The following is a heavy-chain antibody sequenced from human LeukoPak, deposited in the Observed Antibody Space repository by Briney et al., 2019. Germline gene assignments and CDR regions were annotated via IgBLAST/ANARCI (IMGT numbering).Heavy chain of an antibody. Sequence: GASVKVSCKASGYTFTGYYMHWVRQAPGQGLEWMGWINPNSGVTNYAQKFQGRVTMTRDTSISTAYMELSRLRSDDTAVYYCARYDFWSPTALDIWGQGTMVIVSS. D-gene: IGHD3-3*01. CDR3: ARYDFWSPTALDI. J-gene: IGHJ3*02. CDR2: INPNSGVT. V-gene: IGHV1-2*02. CDR1: GYTFTGYY.